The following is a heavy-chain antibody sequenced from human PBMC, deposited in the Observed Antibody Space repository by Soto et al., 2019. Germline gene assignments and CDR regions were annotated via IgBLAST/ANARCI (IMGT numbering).Heavy chain of an antibody. Sequence: QVQLQESGPGVVKPSETLSLSCTVSGGSISKFYWSWIRKTAGKGLEWMGRVYATGTTDYNPSLRSRVSMSVDIAKKTFSLRLTSVTAADTGVYYCVRDGSKTLRDWFDPWGQGKSFTVSS. CDR2: VYATGTT. CDR1: GGSISKFY. V-gene: IGHV4-4*07. CDR3: VRDGSKTLRDWFDP. J-gene: IGHJ5*02.